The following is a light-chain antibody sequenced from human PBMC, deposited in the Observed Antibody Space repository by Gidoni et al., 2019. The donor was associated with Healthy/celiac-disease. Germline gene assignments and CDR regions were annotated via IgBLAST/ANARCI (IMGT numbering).Light chain of an antibody. CDR2: DAS. J-gene: IGKJ3*01. CDR1: QDISNY. V-gene: IGKV1-33*01. Sequence: DIQMTQSPSSLSASVGDRVTITCQASQDISNYLNWYQQKPGKTPKLLIYDASNLETGVPSRFSGRGSGTDFTFTISSLQPEDIATYYCQQYDNLPITFGPGTKVDIQ. CDR3: QQYDNLPIT.